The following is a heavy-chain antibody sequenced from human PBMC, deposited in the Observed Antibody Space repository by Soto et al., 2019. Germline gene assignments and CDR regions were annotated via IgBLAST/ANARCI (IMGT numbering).Heavy chain of an antibody. CDR1: GGTFSSYA. Sequence: SVKVSCKASGGTFSSYAISWVRQAPGQGLEWMGGIIPIFGTANYAQKFQGRVTITADESASTAYMELSSLRSEDTAVYYCARVGVDTAMVTYWFDPWGQGTLVTVSS. V-gene: IGHV1-69*13. J-gene: IGHJ5*02. D-gene: IGHD5-18*01. CDR2: IIPIFGTA. CDR3: ARVGVDTAMVTYWFDP.